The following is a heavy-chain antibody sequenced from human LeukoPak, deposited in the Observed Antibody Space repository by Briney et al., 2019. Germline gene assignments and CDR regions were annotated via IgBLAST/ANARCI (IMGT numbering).Heavy chain of an antibody. J-gene: IGHJ4*02. V-gene: IGHV1-46*01. Sequence: GASVKVSCKASGYTFTSYYMHWVRQAPGQGLEWMGVINPSGGSTSYAQKFQGRVTMTRDTSTSTVYMELSNLRSEDTAVYYCARDGGGSYDFDYWGQGTLVTVSS. D-gene: IGHD1-26*01. CDR3: ARDGGGSYDFDY. CDR1: GYTFTSYY. CDR2: INPSGGST.